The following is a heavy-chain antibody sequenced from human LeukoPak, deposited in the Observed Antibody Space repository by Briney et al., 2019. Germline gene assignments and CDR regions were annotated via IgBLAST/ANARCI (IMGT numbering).Heavy chain of an antibody. CDR1: GFTFSSYW. D-gene: IGHD2-2*01. Sequence: GGSLRLSCAASGFTFSSYWMSWVRQAPGKGLEWVANIKQDGSEKYYVDSVKGRFTISRDNAKNSLYLQMNSLRAEDTAVYYCAREGHCSSTSCFDAFDIWGQGTMVTVSS. V-gene: IGHV3-7*01. CDR2: IKQDGSEK. J-gene: IGHJ3*02. CDR3: AREGHCSSTSCFDAFDI.